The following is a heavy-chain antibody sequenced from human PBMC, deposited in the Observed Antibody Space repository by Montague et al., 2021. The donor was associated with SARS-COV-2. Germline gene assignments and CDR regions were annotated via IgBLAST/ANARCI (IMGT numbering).Heavy chain of an antibody. D-gene: IGHD1-1*01. V-gene: IGHV3-7*01. J-gene: IGHJ6*02. CDR2: IKQDGSEK. Sequence: SLSLSLSASGFTFSSYWMTWVRQAPGKGLEWVANIKQDGSEKYYLDSVKGRFTISRDNAKNSLYLQMNSLRAEDTAVYYCSRVQRTTGTTRLGTYYYYYYYGMDVWGQGTTVTVSS. CDR3: SRVQRTTGTTRLGTYYYYYYYGMDV. CDR1: GFTFSSYW.